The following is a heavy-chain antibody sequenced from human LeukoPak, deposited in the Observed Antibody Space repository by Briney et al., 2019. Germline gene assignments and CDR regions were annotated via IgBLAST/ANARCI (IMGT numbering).Heavy chain of an antibody. J-gene: IGHJ4*02. CDR3: ARDRLGIDY. CDR1: GGSISSYY. CDR2: IYYSGST. D-gene: IGHD7-27*01. V-gene: IGHV4-59*01. Sequence: SETLSLTCTVSGGSISSYYWSWIRQPPGKGLEWIGYIYYSGSTNYSPSLKSRVTISVDTSKNQFSLKLSSVTAADTAVYYCARDRLGIDYWGQGTLVTVSS.